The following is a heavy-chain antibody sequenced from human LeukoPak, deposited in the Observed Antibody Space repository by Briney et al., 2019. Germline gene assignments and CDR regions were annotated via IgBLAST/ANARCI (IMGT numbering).Heavy chain of an antibody. Sequence: ASVKVSCKASGYSFTTYDINWVRQATGQGLEWMGWMNPNSGNTGYAQKFQGRVTITRNTSISTAYMELSSLRSEDTAVYYCASLGTNCSSTSCYDNYYYYYMDVWGKGTTVTVSS. J-gene: IGHJ6*03. D-gene: IGHD2-2*01. CDR1: GYSFTTYD. V-gene: IGHV1-8*03. CDR3: ASLGTNCSSTSCYDNYYYYYMDV. CDR2: MNPNSGNT.